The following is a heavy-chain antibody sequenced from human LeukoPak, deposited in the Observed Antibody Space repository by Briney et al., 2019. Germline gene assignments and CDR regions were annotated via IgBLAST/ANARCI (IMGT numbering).Heavy chain of an antibody. CDR1: GYTFTSYG. Sequence: ASVKVSCKASGYTFTSYGISWVRQAPGQGLEWMGWISAYNGNTNYAQKLQGRVTMTTDTSTSTAYMELRSLRSDDTAVYYCARDRSGIAAAGWFDYWGQGTLVTVSS. CDR3: ARDRSGIAAAGWFDY. V-gene: IGHV1-18*01. D-gene: IGHD6-13*01. CDR2: ISAYNGNT. J-gene: IGHJ4*02.